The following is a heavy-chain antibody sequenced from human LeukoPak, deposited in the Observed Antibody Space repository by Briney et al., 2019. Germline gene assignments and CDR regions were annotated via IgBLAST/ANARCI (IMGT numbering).Heavy chain of an antibody. V-gene: IGHV4-34*01. J-gene: IGHJ5*02. D-gene: IGHD6-13*01. CDR3: ARGRVYSSSWLRTPRWFDP. CDR2: INHSGST. CDR1: GGSISSYY. Sequence: SETLSLTCTVSGGSISSYYWSWIRQPAGKGLEWIGEINHSGSTNYNPSLKSRVTISVDTSKNQFSLKLSSVTAADTAVYYCARGRVYSSSWLRTPRWFDPWGQGTLVTVSS.